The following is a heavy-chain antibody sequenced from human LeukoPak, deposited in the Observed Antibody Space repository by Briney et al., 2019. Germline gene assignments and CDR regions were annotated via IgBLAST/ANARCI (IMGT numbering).Heavy chain of an antibody. V-gene: IGHV1-69*13. D-gene: IGHD5-24*01. J-gene: IGHJ6*03. CDR3: ARCRNDYNLYYYYMDV. CDR1: GGTFSSYA. CDR2: IIPIFGTA. Sequence: ASVKVSCKASGGTFSSYAISWVRQAPGQGLEWMGGIIPIFGTANYAQKFQGRVTITADESTSTAYMELSSLRSEDTAVYYCARCRNDYNLYYYYMDVWGKGTTVTVSS.